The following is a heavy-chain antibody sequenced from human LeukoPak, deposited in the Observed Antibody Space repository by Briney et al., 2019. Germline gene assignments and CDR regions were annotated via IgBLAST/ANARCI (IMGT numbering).Heavy chain of an antibody. Sequence: SGWSLRLYCAASGFTFSTYSMNWVRQAPGRWLEWVSSISSSSSYIYYADSVKGRFTISRDNAKNSLFLQMNSLRAEDTAVYYCARSYSYGGIHYWGQGTLVTVSS. CDR1: GFTFSTYS. J-gene: IGHJ4*02. D-gene: IGHD5-18*01. V-gene: IGHV3-21*01. CDR3: ARSYSYGGIHY. CDR2: ISSSSSYI.